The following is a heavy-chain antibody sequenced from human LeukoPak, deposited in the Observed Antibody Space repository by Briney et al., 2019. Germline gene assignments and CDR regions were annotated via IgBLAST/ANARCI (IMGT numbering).Heavy chain of an antibody. CDR1: GFTFSSYW. Sequence: GSLRLSCAASGFTFSSYWMSWVRQAPGKGLEWVANIREDGNEKYYADSVKGQFTISRDNAKNSLFLQMDSLRAEDTAVYYCAKDDPTGRYLWGQGTLVTVSS. J-gene: IGHJ4*02. D-gene: IGHD1-26*01. V-gene: IGHV3-7*01. CDR3: AKDDPTGRYL. CDR2: IREDGNEK.